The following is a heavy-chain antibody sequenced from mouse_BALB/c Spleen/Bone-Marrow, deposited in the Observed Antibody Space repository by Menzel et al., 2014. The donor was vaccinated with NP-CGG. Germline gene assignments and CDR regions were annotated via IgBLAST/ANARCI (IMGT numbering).Heavy chain of an antibody. D-gene: IGHD2-14*01. CDR2: IDPADGNT. CDR1: GFNIKDTH. Sequence: VQLKQSGAELVKPGASVKLSCTASGFNIKDTHMHWVKQRPEQGLEWIVGIDPADGNTKYDPKFQGKATITADTSSNTAYLQLSSLTSEDTAVYYCAYYRYDEGGFAFWGQETLVTVSA. CDR3: AYYRYDEGGFAF. J-gene: IGHJ3*01. V-gene: IGHV14-3*02.